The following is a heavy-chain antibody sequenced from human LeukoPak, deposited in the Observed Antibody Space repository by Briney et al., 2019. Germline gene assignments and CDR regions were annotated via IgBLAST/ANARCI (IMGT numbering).Heavy chain of an antibody. J-gene: IGHJ4*02. V-gene: IGHV3-66*01. CDR1: GFTVSSNY. Sequence: GGSLRLSCAASGFTVSSNYMSWVRQPPGKGLEWVSVIYSGGSTYYAGSLKGRFTISRDNSKNTLYLQMNSLRAEDTAVYYCARDGYYDNSGFYRYYFDYWGQGTLVTVSS. CDR2: IYSGGST. D-gene: IGHD3-22*01. CDR3: ARDGYYDNSGFYRYYFDY.